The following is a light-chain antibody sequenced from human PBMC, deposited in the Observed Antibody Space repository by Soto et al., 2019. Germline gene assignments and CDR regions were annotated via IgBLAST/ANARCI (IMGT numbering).Light chain of an antibody. Sequence: EVVLTQSPVTLSLSPGERATLSCRASQSFRGLLAWYQQKPGQAPRLLIYDAYNRATGIPPRFSGSGSGTDFTLTITSLQSEDSAVYYCQQYYDWPRTFGQGTKVDIK. CDR3: QQYYDWPRT. CDR1: QSFRGL. J-gene: IGKJ1*01. V-gene: IGKV3-11*01. CDR2: DAY.